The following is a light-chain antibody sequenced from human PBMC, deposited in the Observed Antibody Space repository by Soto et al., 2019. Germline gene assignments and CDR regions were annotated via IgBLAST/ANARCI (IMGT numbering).Light chain of an antibody. Sequence: IQMTQSPSSLSASVGDRVTITCRASQDISNYLNWNQQKPGKAPKLLIYDASNLETGVPSRFGGSGSGTDFTFTISSLQPEDIATYYCQQYDNLPLTFGGGTKVEIK. J-gene: IGKJ4*01. CDR1: QDISNY. V-gene: IGKV1-33*01. CDR2: DAS. CDR3: QQYDNLPLT.